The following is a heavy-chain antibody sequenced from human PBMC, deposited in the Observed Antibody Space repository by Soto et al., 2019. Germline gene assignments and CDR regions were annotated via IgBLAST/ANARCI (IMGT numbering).Heavy chain of an antibody. CDR3: ARSITMVRGAINYYSYGMDV. V-gene: IGHV5-51*01. CDR2: IYPGDSDT. Sequence: GESLKISCKGSGYSFTSYWIGWVRQMPGKGLEWMGIIYPGDSDTRYSPSFQGQVTISADKSISTAYLQWSSLKASDTAMYYCARSITMVRGAINYYSYGMDVWGQGTTVT. D-gene: IGHD3-10*01. CDR1: GYSFTSYW. J-gene: IGHJ6*02.